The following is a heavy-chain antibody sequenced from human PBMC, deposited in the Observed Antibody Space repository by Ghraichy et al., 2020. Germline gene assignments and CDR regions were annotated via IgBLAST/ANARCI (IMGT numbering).Heavy chain of an antibody. D-gene: IGHD6-13*01. V-gene: IGHV4-34*01. CDR2: INHSGST. CDR3: ARGRLNQRSINSSSWYPPSKIQTPIYYYYYMDV. Sequence: SETLSLTCAVYGGSFSGYYWSWIRQPPGKGLEWIGEINHSGSTNYNPSLKSRVTISVDTSKNQFSLKLSSVTAADTAVYYCARGRLNQRSINSSSWYPPSKIQTPIYYYYYMDVWGKGTTVTVSS. CDR1: GGSFSGYY. J-gene: IGHJ6*03.